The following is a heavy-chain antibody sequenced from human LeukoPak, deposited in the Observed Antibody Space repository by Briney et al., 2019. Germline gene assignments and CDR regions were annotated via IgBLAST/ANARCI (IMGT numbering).Heavy chain of an antibody. CDR3: XXXXXXXAAVTYYFDY. CDR1: GFTFSSYS. CDR2: ISSSSSYI. Sequence: GGSLRLSCAASGFTFSSYSMNWVRQAPGKGLEWASSISSSSSYIYYADSVKGRFTISRDNAKNSLYLQMNSLRAEDTAVYYCXXXXXXXAAVTYYFDYWGQGTLVTVSS. V-gene: IGHV3-21*01. D-gene: IGHD6-13*01. J-gene: IGHJ4*02.